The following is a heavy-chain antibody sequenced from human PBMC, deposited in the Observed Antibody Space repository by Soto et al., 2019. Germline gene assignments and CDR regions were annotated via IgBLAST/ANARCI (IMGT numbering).Heavy chain of an antibody. CDR3: VVGAVYYYYYGMDV. V-gene: IGHV1-18*01. CDR2: ISVYNGNT. D-gene: IGHD1-26*01. Sequence: KEFGETLASNCMSWVRQDTGQGLEWMGWISVYNGNTNYAQKFQGRVTMTTDTSTSTAYMELSSLRSEDTAVYYCVVGAVYYYYYGMDVLGQRTTVIGFS. J-gene: IGHJ6*02. CDR1: GETLASNC.